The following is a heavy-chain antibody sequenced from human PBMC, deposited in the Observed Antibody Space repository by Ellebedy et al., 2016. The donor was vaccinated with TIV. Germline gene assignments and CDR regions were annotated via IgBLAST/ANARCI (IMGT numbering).Heavy chain of an antibody. V-gene: IGHV4-38-2*02. CDR1: GYSISSGYY. D-gene: IGHD3-16*01. Sequence: SETLSLTXTVSGYSISSGYYWSWIRQPPGKGLEWIGEINHSGSTNYNPSLKSRVTISVDTSKNQFSLKLSSVTAADTAVYYCARGRGTAHYYYYGMDVWGQGTTVTVSS. CDR2: INHSGST. CDR3: ARGRGTAHYYYYGMDV. J-gene: IGHJ6*02.